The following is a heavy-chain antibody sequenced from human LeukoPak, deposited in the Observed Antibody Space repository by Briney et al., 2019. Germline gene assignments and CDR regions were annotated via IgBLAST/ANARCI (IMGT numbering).Heavy chain of an antibody. V-gene: IGHV3-9*01. Sequence: GGSLTLACAAAGLTFDDYAMHWVRQAPGKVLEWVSGISWNSGSIGYADSVKGRFTISRDNAKNSLYVQMSSLRAEDTAFYYCAKGSRYDSSGSIDYWGQGSLVTVSS. J-gene: IGHJ4*02. CDR2: ISWNSGSI. CDR3: AKGSRYDSSGSIDY. D-gene: IGHD3-22*01. CDR1: GLTFDDYA.